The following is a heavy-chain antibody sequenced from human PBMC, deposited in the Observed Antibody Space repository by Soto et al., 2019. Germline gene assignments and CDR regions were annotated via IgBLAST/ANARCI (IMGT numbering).Heavy chain of an antibody. J-gene: IGHJ6*04. Sequence: QVHLKESGPGVVKPSGTLSLTCTVSGVSIISNNWWSWVRQSPEKKLEWIGEIQFSGVTNDNPSLQSRPSISMDQSTNQSSLSLTSATAADPAVYYCARWGSAATGVDLEASHTLDVWGEGTAVSVSS. V-gene: IGHV4-4*02. CDR1: GVSIISNNW. CDR2: IQFSGVT. D-gene: IGHD2-8*02. CDR3: ARWGSAATGVDLEASHTLDV.